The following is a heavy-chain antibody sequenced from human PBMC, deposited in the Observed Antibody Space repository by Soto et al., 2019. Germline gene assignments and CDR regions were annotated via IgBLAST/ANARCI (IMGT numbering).Heavy chain of an antibody. D-gene: IGHD2-2*01. V-gene: IGHV4-30-2*06. Sequence: QLQLQGSGSRLVKPSQTLSLSCTVSGGSISSAGYSWSWIRQSPRKDLEWIGYIYHSVNAFYNPSLKSRVTMSLDRSRNQFSLNLTSVTAADTAVYFCASSSQALSFYDLDVWGQGTTVVVSS. CDR2: IYHSVNA. CDR1: GGSISSAGYS. CDR3: ASSSQALSFYDLDV. J-gene: IGHJ6*02.